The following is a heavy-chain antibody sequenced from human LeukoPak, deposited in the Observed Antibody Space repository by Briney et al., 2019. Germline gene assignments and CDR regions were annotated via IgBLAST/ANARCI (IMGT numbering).Heavy chain of an antibody. V-gene: IGHV3-21*01. CDR3: ARDSNYGDYQNWFDP. D-gene: IGHD4-17*01. CDR2: ISSSSSYI. J-gene: IGHJ5*02. CDR1: GFTFSSYS. Sequence: PGGSLRLSCAASGFTFSSYSMNWVRQAPGKGLEWVSSISSSSSYIYYADSVKGRFTISRDNAKNSLYLQMNSLRAEGTAVYYCARDSNYGDYQNWFDPWGQGTLVTVSS.